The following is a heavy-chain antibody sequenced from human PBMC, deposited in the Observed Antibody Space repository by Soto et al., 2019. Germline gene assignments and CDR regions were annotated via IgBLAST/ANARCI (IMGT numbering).Heavy chain of an antibody. CDR2: INETGSPR. D-gene: IGHD2-2*01. Sequence: GGSLRLSCVVSGFTFSIYNMNWVRQAPGKGLEWVSFINETGSPRYYADFVKGRFTFSRDNTKNSLFLQMNNLRVEDTAMYYCAADSSSPYWGQGTLVTVSS. V-gene: IGHV3-48*01. CDR1: GFTFSIYN. J-gene: IGHJ4*01. CDR3: AADSSSPY.